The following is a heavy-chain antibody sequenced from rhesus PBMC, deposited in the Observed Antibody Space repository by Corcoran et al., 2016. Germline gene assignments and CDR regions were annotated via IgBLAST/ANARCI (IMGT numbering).Heavy chain of an antibody. V-gene: IGHV4-122*02. CDR1: GYSISSGYG. J-gene: IGHJ4*01. CDR2: IAYSGST. CDR3: ARDWERQPFDY. Sequence: QLQLQESGPGLVKPSETLSLTCAVSGYSISSGYGWSWIRQPPEKGLEWIGYIAYSGSTSYNPSLKRRVTISRDTSKNQFSLKLSSVTAADTAVYYCARDWERQPFDYWGQGVLVTVSS. D-gene: IGHD6-25*01.